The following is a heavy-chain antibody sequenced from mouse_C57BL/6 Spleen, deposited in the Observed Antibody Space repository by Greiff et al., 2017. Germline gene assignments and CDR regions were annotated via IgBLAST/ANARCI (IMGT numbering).Heavy chain of an antibody. J-gene: IGHJ2*01. V-gene: IGHV5-17*01. CDR2: ISSGSSTI. Sequence: EVQGVESGGGLVKPGGSLKLSCAASGFTFSDYGMHWVRQAPEKGLEGVAYISSGSSTIYYADTVKGRFTISRDNAKNTLFLQMTSLRSEDTAMYYCARTSSGPYFDYWGQGTTLTVSS. CDR1: GFTFSDYG. CDR3: ARTSSGPYFDY.